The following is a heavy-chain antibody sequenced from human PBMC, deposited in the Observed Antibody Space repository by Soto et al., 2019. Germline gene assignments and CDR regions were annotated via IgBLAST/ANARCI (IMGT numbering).Heavy chain of an antibody. V-gene: IGHV4-39*07. D-gene: IGHD1-26*01. CDR1: GGSISSSSYS. CDR2: IYYSGST. CDR3: ARDYVGAGWFDP. J-gene: IGHJ5*02. Sequence: SETLSLTCSVSGGSISSSSYSWGWIRQPPGKGLEWIGTIYYSGSTYYNPSLKSRVTISVDRSKNQFSLKLSSVTAADTAVYYCARDYVGAGWFDPWGQGTLVTVSS.